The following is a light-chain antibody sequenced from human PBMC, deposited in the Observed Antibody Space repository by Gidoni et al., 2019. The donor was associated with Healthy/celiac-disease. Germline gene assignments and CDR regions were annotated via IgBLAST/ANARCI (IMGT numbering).Light chain of an antibody. Sequence: EIVFTQSPGTLSLSPGERATLSCRASQSVSSSYLAWYQQKPGQAPRLLIYGASSRATGIPDRFSGSGSGTDFTLTISRLEPEDFAVYYCQQYGSSPGTFGQXTKVEIK. V-gene: IGKV3-20*01. CDR3: QQYGSSPGT. CDR2: GAS. J-gene: IGKJ1*01. CDR1: QSVSSSY.